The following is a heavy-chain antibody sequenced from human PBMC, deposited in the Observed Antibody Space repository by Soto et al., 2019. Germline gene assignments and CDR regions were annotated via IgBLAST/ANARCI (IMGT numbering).Heavy chain of an antibody. CDR3: AIKNHYGDKSGVFDY. CDR1: GASISSSSYY. D-gene: IGHD4-17*01. Sequence: SETLSLTCSVSGASISSSSYYWGWIRQPPGKGLEWIGSIYYSGTAYYSPSLKSRVTISRDTSKKQFSLRLSSVTASDTAVYYCAIKNHYGDKSGVFDYWVQRTLVTVPP. CDR2: IYYSGTA. J-gene: IGHJ4*02. V-gene: IGHV4-39*01.